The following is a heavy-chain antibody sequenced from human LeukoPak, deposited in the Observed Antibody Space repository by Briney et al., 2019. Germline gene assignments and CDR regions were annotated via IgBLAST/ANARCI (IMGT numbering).Heavy chain of an antibody. V-gene: IGHV3-64D*06. Sequence: SGGSPRLSCSVSGFTFSTYVMHWVRQAPGKGLEYVSAISSNGDNTYYADSVKGRFTISRDNSKNTLYLQMSSLRADDTAVYYCVRGTGYWGQGTLVTVSS. CDR2: ISSNGDNT. CDR1: GFTFSTYV. J-gene: IGHJ4*02. CDR3: VRGTGY.